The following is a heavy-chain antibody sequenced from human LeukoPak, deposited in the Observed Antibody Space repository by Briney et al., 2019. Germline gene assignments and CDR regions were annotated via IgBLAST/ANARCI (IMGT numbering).Heavy chain of an antibody. J-gene: IGHJ4*02. D-gene: IGHD3-9*01. CDR1: GGSFSGYY. Sequence: PSETLSLTCAVYGGSFSGYYWSWIRQPPGKGLEWIGEINHSGSTNYNPSLKSRVTISVDTSKNQFSLKLSSVTAADTAVYYCARRGYDILTGYYRGMYYFDYWGQGTLVTVSS. CDR3: ARRGYDILTGYYRGMYYFDY. CDR2: INHSGST. V-gene: IGHV4-34*01.